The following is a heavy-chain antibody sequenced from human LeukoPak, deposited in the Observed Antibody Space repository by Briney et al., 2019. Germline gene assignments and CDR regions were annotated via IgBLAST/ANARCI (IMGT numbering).Heavy chain of an antibody. CDR3: ATQSQLWFGELAYFDY. D-gene: IGHD3-10*01. V-gene: IGHV4-39*01. J-gene: IGHJ4*02. Sequence: SETLSLTCTVSGGSISSSSYYWGWIRQPPGKGLEWIGSIYYSGSTYYNPSLKSRVTISVDTSKNQFSLKLSSVTAADTAVYYCATQSQLWFGELAYFDYWGQGTLVTVSS. CDR1: GGSISSSSYY. CDR2: IYYSGST.